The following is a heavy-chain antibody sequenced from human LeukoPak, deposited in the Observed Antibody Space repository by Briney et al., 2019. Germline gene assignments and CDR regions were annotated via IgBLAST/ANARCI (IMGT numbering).Heavy chain of an antibody. Sequence: GGSLRLSCAASGFTFSSYGMSWVRQAPGKGLEWVSTINDSGGSTYYADSVKGRFTISRDNSKNTLYLQMNSLRAEDTALYYCAKPAKTDYADYWGQGTLVTVSS. V-gene: IGHV3-23*01. CDR1: GFTFSSYG. CDR3: AKPAKTDYADY. CDR2: INDSGGST. D-gene: IGHD1-14*01. J-gene: IGHJ4*02.